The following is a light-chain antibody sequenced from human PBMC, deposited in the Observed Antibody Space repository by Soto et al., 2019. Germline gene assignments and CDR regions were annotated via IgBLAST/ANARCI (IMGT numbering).Light chain of an antibody. J-gene: IGKJ4*01. Sequence: DIQMTQSPSTLSASVGDRVTITCRASQSISSWLAWYQQKPGKAPKLLIYDASSLESGVPSRFSGSGSGTEFTLTISSLLPDDFATYYCQQYNSWGTFGGGTKVEIK. V-gene: IGKV1-5*01. CDR3: QQYNSWGT. CDR2: DAS. CDR1: QSISSW.